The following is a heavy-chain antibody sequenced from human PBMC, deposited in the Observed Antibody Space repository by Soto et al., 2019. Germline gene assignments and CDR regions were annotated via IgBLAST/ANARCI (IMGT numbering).Heavy chain of an antibody. D-gene: IGHD3-16*01. Sequence: GGSLRLSCAGSGFTLSDHYIDWVRQAPGKGLEWVGRSRDKAQGYSTAYADSVKGRFTISRDNAKNSLYLQMNSLRAEDTAVYYCARGSGGVRGFPYFDYWGQGTLVTVSS. CDR1: GFTLSDHY. CDR3: ARGSGGVRGFPYFDY. CDR2: SRDKAQGYST. V-gene: IGHV3-72*01. J-gene: IGHJ4*02.